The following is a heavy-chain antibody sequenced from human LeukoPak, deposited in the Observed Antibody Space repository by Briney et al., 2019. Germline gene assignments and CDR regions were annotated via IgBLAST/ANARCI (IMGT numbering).Heavy chain of an antibody. V-gene: IGHV3-23*01. CDR2: ISGSGGST. D-gene: IGHD3-10*01. CDR3: AKDRTMVSGVAGDAFDI. Sequence: GGSLRLSCAASGFTFSSYAMTWVRQAPGKGLECVSAISGSGGSTYYADSVKGRFTISRDNSKNTLHLQMNILRAEDTAVYYCAKDRTMVSGVAGDAFDIWGQGTMVTVSS. J-gene: IGHJ3*02. CDR1: GFTFSSYA.